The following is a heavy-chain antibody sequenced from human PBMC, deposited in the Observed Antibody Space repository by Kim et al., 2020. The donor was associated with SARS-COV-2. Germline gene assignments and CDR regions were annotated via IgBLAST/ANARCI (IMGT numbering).Heavy chain of an antibody. V-gene: IGHV4-39*02. CDR2: T. J-gene: IGHJ4*02. CDR3: AREAAGNSDY. D-gene: IGHD6-13*01. Sequence: TYYNPSLKSRVTISVDTSKNQSSLKLSSVTAADTAVYYCAREAAGNSDYWGQGTLVTVSS.